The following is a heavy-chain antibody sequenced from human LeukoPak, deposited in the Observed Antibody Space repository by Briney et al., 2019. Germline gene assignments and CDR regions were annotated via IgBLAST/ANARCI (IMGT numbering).Heavy chain of an antibody. CDR2: IRADAVTT. CDR3: AKDPLIRPGYSSTWYDY. D-gene: IGHD6-13*01. CDR1: GFIFSHHG. V-gene: IGHV3-23*01. J-gene: IGHJ4*02. Sequence: GGSLRLSCATSGFIFSHHGMNWVRQAPGKGLEWVSGIRADAVTTYYADSVKGRFIISRDNSKNTLYLQMNSLRAEDTAVYYCAKDPLIRPGYSSTWYDYWGQGTLVTVSS.